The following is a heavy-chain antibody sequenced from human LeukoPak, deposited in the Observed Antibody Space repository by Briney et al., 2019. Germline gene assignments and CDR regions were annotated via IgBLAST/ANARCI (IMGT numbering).Heavy chain of an antibody. Sequence: ASVKVSCKASGYTFTGYYMHWVRQAPGQGLEWMGWINPNSGGTNYAQKFQGRVTMTRDTSISTAYMELSRLRSDDTAVYYCARSYSKARPQHFDYWGQGTLVTVS. CDR2: INPNSGGT. D-gene: IGHD6-13*01. CDR3: ARSYSKARPQHFDY. V-gene: IGHV1-2*02. J-gene: IGHJ4*02. CDR1: GYTFTGYY.